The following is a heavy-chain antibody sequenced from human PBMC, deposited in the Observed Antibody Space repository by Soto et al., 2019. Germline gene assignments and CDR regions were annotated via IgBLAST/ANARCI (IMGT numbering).Heavy chain of an antibody. CDR3: ARRVQWSLNSDFDI. CDR2: MFYSGIT. Sequence: SETLSPTCTVSGGSITSGSFDWGWVRQPPGKGLEWIGHMFYSGITYYNPSLKSRAATSVDTSKNQFSRKMTSVTAADTAVYFCARRVQWSLNSDFDIWGQGTLVTVSS. D-gene: IGHD2-15*01. J-gene: IGHJ4*02. V-gene: IGHV4-39*01. CDR1: GGSITSGSFD.